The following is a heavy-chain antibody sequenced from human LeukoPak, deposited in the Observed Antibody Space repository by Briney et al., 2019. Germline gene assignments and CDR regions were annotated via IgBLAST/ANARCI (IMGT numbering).Heavy chain of an antibody. Sequence: PSETLSLTCTVFGGSFTDYFWTWIRHSPGKGLEWIGEINDYTGDTKYNPSLNSRVSISLEKSKNQLSLELSSVTAADTAVYYCARGRMGDCWGQGTLVTVSS. CDR2: INDYTGDT. CDR1: GGSFTDYF. CDR3: ARGRMGDC. V-gene: IGHV4-34*01. D-gene: IGHD1-14*01. J-gene: IGHJ4*02.